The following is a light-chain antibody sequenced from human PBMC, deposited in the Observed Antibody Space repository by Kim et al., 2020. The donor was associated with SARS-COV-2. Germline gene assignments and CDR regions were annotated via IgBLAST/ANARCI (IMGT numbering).Light chain of an antibody. Sequence: SSELTQDPAVSVALGQTVRITCQGDSLRTYYASWYQQKPGQAPAPVIYPKNNRPSGIPDRFSGSSSGDTASLTITGAQAEDEADYYCKSRDTSGDRLVFGGGTQLTVL. CDR2: PKN. CDR1: SLRTYY. CDR3: KSRDTSGDRLV. J-gene: IGLJ2*01. V-gene: IGLV3-19*01.